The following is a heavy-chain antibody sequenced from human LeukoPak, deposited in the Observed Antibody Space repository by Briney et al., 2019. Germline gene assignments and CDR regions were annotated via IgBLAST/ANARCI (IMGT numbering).Heavy chain of an antibody. CDR2: IVTRGST. D-gene: IGHD3-3*01. V-gene: IGHV4-61*02. CDR1: GGSTSSGSYY. J-gene: IGHJ3*02. Sequence: PSQTLSLTCPVAGGSTSSGSYYWSWIRQPAGKGLEWIGRIVTRGSTNYNPSLKSRVTISVDTSKNQFSLKLSSVTAADTAVYYCAREFTIFGAFDIWGQGTMVTVSS. CDR3: AREFTIFGAFDI.